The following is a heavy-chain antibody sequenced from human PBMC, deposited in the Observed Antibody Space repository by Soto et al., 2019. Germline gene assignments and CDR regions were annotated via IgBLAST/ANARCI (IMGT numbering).Heavy chain of an antibody. J-gene: IGHJ6*02. CDR1: GFTFSSYG. CDR2: IWYDGSNK. CDR3: ARGGSCSGGSPGGCLYYGMDV. V-gene: IGHV3-33*01. D-gene: IGHD2-15*01. Sequence: VQLVESGGGVVQPGRSLRLSCAASGFTFSSYGMHWVRQAPGKGLEWVAVIWYDGSNKYYADSVKGRFTISRDNSKNTLYLQMNSLRAEDTAVYYCARGGSCSGGSPGGCLYYGMDVWGQGTTVTVSS.